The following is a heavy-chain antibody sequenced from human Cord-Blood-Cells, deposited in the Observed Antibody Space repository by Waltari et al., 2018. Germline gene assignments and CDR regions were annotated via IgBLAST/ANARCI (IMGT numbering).Heavy chain of an antibody. V-gene: IGHV4-31*03. D-gene: IGHD6-6*01. J-gene: IGHJ6*03. CDR3: ATSRYSSSSYYYYYMDV. CDR1: GGSISSGGYY. Sequence: QVQLQESGPGLVKPSQTLSLTCTVSGGSISSGGYYWSWIRQHPGKGLEWIGYIYYSGGTYYNPSLKSRVTISVDTSKNQFSLKLSSVTAADTAVYYCATSRYSSSSYYYYYMDVWGKGTTVTVSS. CDR2: IYYSGGT.